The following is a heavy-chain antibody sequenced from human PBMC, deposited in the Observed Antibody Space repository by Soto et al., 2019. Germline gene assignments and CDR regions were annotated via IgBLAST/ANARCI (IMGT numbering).Heavy chain of an antibody. D-gene: IGHD3-10*01. CDR1: GGTFSSYA. CDR3: ARGGITMVRGVISRGGYYYYGMDV. Sequence: SVKVSCKASGGTFSSYAISWVRQAPGQGLEWMGGIIPIFGTANYAQKFQGRVTITADESTSTAYMELSSLGSEDTAVYYCARGGITMVRGVISRGGYYYYGMDVWGQGTTVTVSS. CDR2: IIPIFGTA. J-gene: IGHJ6*02. V-gene: IGHV1-69*13.